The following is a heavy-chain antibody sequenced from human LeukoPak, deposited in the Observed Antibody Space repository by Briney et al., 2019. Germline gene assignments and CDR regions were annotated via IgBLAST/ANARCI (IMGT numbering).Heavy chain of an antibody. V-gene: IGHV3-48*01. CDR1: GFTFSSYS. J-gene: IGHJ4*02. D-gene: IGHD5-12*01. CDR3: ARDEASGYDYGAFDY. CDR2: SSGGSSAK. Sequence: GGSLRLSCAASGFTFSSYSMHWVRQAPGKGLEWVSYSSGGSSAKYYADSVKGRFTISRDNAKTSVYLQMNSLRAEDTAVYYCARDEASGYDYGAFDYWGQGTLVTVSS.